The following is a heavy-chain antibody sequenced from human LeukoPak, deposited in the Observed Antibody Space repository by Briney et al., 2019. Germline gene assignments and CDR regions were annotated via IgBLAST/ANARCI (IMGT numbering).Heavy chain of an antibody. J-gene: IGHJ4*02. CDR3: ARGPLHYFDY. CDR1: GGSISSSSYY. CDR2: IYYSGST. Sequence: SETLSLTCTVSGGSISSSSYYWGWIRQPPGKGLEWIGSIYYSGSTYYNPSLKSRVTISVDTSKNQFSLKLSSVTAADTAVYYCARGPLHYFDYWGQGTLVTVSS. V-gene: IGHV4-39*07.